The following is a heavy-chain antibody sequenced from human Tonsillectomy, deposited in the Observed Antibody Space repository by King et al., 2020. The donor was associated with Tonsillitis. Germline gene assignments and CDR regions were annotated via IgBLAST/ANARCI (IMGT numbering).Heavy chain of an antibody. CDR2: ISYDESNK. D-gene: IGHD3-9*01. Sequence: VQLVQSGGGVVQPGRSLRLSCAASGFTFSSYGMHWGRQAPGKWLEGLAVISYDESNKYYAASLKGRFTISRDNSKNTLYLQMNSLSAEDTAVYYCAKDLHVLRYFDWLLEYWGQGTLVTVSS. V-gene: IGHV3-30*18. CDR3: AKDLHVLRYFDWLLEY. CDR1: GFTFSSYG. J-gene: IGHJ4*02.